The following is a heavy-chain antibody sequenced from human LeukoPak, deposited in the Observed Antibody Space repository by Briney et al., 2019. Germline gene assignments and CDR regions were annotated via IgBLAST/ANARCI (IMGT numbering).Heavy chain of an antibody. J-gene: IGHJ4*02. CDR3: ASRRAVAGRGDYFDY. CDR2: IILSGIT. V-gene: IGHV4-34*12. Sequence: SETLSLTCAVYGGSFSGYYWSWIRQPPGQGLEWIGEIILSGITNYNPSLKSRVTISVDTSKNQFSLELSSVTAADTAVYYCASRRAVAGRGDYFDYWGQGTLVTVSS. D-gene: IGHD6-19*01. CDR1: GGSFSGYY.